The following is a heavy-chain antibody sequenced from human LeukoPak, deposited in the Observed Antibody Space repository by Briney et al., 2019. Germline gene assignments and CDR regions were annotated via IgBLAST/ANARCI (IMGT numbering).Heavy chain of an antibody. V-gene: IGHV1-18*04. J-gene: IGHJ4*02. Sequence: ASVKVSCKASGYTFTGYYMHWVRQAPGQGLEWMGWISAYNGNTNYAQKLQGRVTMTTDTSTSTAYMELRSLRSDDTAVYYCARDLTLGFGELLNYFDYWGQGTLVTVSS. CDR3: ARDLTLGFGELLNYFDY. D-gene: IGHD3-10*01. CDR2: ISAYNGNT. CDR1: GYTFTGYY.